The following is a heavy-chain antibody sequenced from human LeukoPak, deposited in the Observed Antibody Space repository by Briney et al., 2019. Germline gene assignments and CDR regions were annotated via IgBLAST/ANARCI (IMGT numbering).Heavy chain of an antibody. D-gene: IGHD3-22*01. CDR1: GGSFSGYY. Sequence: SETLSLTCAVYGGSFSGYYWSWIRQPPGKGLEWIGEINHSGSTNYNPSLKSRVTISVDTSKNQFSLKLSSVTAADTAVYYCAGVLLSSGYYYALDYWGQGTLVTVSS. CDR2: INHSGST. CDR3: AGVLLSSGYYYALDY. V-gene: IGHV4-34*01. J-gene: IGHJ4*02.